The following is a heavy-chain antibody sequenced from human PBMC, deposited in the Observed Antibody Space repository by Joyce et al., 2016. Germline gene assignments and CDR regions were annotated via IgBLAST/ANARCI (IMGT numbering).Heavy chain of an antibody. V-gene: IGHV3-23*01. CDR3: AKQWAPALVPAIVHC. Sequence: EVQLLESGGGLIQPGGSLRLSCAACGFAFSNYAMAWFRQVPGKGLGWVSALSSGCDSIYYADSVKGRFTISRDNSKDTLYLQMNSLRAGDTAVYYCAKQWAPALVPAIVHCWGQGTLVTVSS. J-gene: IGHJ4*02. CDR2: LSSGCDSI. D-gene: IGHD5-18*01. CDR1: GFAFSNYA.